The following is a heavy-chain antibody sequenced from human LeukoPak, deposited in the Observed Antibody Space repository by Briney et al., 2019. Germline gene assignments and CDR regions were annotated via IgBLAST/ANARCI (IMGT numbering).Heavy chain of an antibody. CDR3: ARGARRSEYSSSWYDY. V-gene: IGHV1-18*01. CDR1: GYTFTSYG. CDR2: ISAYNGNT. D-gene: IGHD6-13*01. Sequence: ASVKVSCKASGYTFTSYGISWVRQAPGQGLEWMGWISAYNGNTNYAQKLQGRVTMTTGTSTSTAYMELRSLRSDDTAVYYCARGARRSEYSSSWYDYWGQGTLVTVSS. J-gene: IGHJ4*02.